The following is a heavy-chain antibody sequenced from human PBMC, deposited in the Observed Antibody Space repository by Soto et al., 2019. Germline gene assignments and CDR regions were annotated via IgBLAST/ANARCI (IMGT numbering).Heavy chain of an antibody. Sequence: QLQLQESAPGLVKPSQTLSLTCTVSGGSISSGGYFWSWIRQHPGKGLEWIGFIYYSGSTYYNPSLKSRVTISVDTSNNQFSLKLSSVTAADTAVYYCAREGAAPYYYYGMDVWGQGTTVTVSS. J-gene: IGHJ6*02. CDR3: AREGAAPYYYYGMDV. V-gene: IGHV4-31*03. CDR1: GGSISSGGYF. D-gene: IGHD6-6*01. CDR2: IYYSGST.